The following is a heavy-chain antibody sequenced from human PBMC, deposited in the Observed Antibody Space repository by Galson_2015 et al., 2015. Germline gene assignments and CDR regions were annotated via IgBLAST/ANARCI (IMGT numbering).Heavy chain of an antibody. J-gene: IGHJ2*01. CDR2: VFPDDSDT. V-gene: IGHV5-51*01. CDR3: ARRSYYGGDSNWYFDV. Sequence: QSGAEVKKPGESLKIPCTGSGYTFTNNWIGWVRQMPGKGLEWMGIVFPDDSDTRYNPSFQGQVTISVDKSISTAYLHWGSLKASDSAMYYCARRSYYGGDSNWYFDVWGPGTLVSVSS. CDR1: GYTFTNNW. D-gene: IGHD4-23*01.